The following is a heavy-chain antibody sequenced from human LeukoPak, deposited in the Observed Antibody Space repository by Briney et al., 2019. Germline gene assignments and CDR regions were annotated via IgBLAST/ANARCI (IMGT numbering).Heavy chain of an antibody. CDR1: GGSISVTSDC. J-gene: IGHJ4*02. V-gene: IGHV4-39*07. CDR2: HYHTGRI. Sequence: AATLFLTYSVAGGSISVTSDCLGWIRQPRGKGPEWIGSHYHTGRIYHDPSLNSRVTISVDTSKNQFSLKLSSVSDADTAVYYCARDGSDKWGLFDNWGRGTLATVSS. CDR3: ARDGSDKWGLFDN. D-gene: IGHD2-2*03.